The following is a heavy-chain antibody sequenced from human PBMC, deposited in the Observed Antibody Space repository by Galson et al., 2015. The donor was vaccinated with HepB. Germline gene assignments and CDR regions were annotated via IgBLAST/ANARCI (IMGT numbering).Heavy chain of an antibody. CDR3: AKGFPLYYFDY. CDR1: GFTFNTYG. Sequence: SLRLSCAASGFTFNTYGMGWVRQAPGKGLEWVSTVGGSGISTYYADSVKGRFTISRDNSKNTLYLQMSSLRAEDTAIYYCAKGFPLYYFDYWGQGTLVPVSS. V-gene: IGHV3-23*01. CDR2: VGGSGIST. J-gene: IGHJ4*02.